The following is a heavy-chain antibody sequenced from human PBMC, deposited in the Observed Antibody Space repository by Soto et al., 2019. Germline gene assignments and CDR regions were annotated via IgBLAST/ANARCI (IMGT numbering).Heavy chain of an antibody. CDR2: ISYDGSNK. J-gene: IGHJ3*02. Sequence: QVQLVESGGGVVQPGRSLRLSCAASGFTFSSYGMRWVRQAPGKGLEWVAVISYDGSNKYYADSVKGRFTISRDNSKNTLYLQMNSLRAEDTAVYYCAKGDCGGDCYSFDAFDIWGQGTMATVSS. CDR3: AKGDCGGDCYSFDAFDI. V-gene: IGHV3-30*18. D-gene: IGHD2-21*02. CDR1: GFTFSSYG.